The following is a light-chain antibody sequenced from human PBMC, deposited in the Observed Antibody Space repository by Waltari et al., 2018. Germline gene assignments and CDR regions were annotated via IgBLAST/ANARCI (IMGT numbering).Light chain of an antibody. Sequence: DIQMTQSPSTLSASVGDRVTITCRASQSITKWLAWYQQKPGTAPKFLIFDASSLESGVPSRFSGSGSGTEFTLTISRLQPDAFATYYCQQYYSYWTFGQGTKVDI. CDR2: DAS. CDR1: QSITKW. CDR3: QQYYSYWT. V-gene: IGKV1-5*01. J-gene: IGKJ1*01.